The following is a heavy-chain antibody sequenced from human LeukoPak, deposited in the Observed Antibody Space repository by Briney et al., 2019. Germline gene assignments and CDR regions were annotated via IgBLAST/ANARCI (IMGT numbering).Heavy chain of an antibody. CDR3: ARLRVGEDEAFDI. D-gene: IGHD1-26*01. V-gene: IGHV5-51*01. Sequence: GESLKISCKGSRYSFTSYWIGWVRQMPGKGLEWMGIIYPGDSDTRYSSSFQGQVTISADKSISTAYLQWSSLKALDTAMYYCARLRVGEDEAFDIWGQGTMVTVSS. CDR2: IYPGDSDT. CDR1: RYSFTSYW. J-gene: IGHJ3*02.